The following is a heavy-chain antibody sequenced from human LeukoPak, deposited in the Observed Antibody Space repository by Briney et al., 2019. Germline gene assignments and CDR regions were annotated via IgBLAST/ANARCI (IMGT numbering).Heavy chain of an antibody. CDR3: ARDLDGGTLFDY. J-gene: IGHJ4*02. CDR2: INPSGGST. D-gene: IGHD2-15*01. Sequence: ASVKVSCKASGYTFTSYYMHWVRQAPGQGLEWMGIINPSGGSTSYARKFQGRVTMTRDTSTSTVYMELSSLRSEDAAVYYCARDLDGGTLFDYWGQGTLVTVSS. V-gene: IGHV1-46*01. CDR1: GYTFTSYY.